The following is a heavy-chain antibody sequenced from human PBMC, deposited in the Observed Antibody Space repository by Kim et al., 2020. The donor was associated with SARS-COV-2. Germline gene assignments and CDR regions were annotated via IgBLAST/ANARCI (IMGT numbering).Heavy chain of an antibody. CDR3: ARDRVHPAAGNWGMGY. D-gene: IGHD6-13*01. Sequence: ASVKVSCKASGYTFTSYAMHWVRQAPGQRLEWMGWINAGNGNTKYSQKFQGRVTITRDTSASTAYMELSSLRSEDTAVYYCARDRVHPAAGNWGMGYWGQGTLVTVSS. CDR2: INAGNGNT. J-gene: IGHJ4*02. V-gene: IGHV1-3*01. CDR1: GYTFTSYA.